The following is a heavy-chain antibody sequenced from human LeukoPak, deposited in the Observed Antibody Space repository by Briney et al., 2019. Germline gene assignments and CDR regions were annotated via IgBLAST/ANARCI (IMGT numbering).Heavy chain of an antibody. CDR1: GGSISSYY. CDR2: IYYSGST. D-gene: IGHD3-3*01. V-gene: IGHV4-59*01. Sequence: SETLSLTCTVSGGSISSYYWSWIRQPPGKGLEWIGYIYYSGSTNYNPSLKSRVVISVDTSKNQFSLKLSSVTAADTAVYYCARSYYDFWSGYYGGAFDIWGQGTMVTVSS. J-gene: IGHJ3*02. CDR3: ARSYYDFWSGYYGGAFDI.